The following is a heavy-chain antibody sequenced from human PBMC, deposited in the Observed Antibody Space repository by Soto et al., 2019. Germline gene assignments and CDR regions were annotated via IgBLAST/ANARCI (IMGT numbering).Heavy chain of an antibody. D-gene: IGHD5-12*01. CDR1: GFTFSSYW. J-gene: IGHJ6*03. CDR2: IKQDGSEK. V-gene: IGHV3-7*01. CDR3: ARYALLGHYYYYYYYMDV. Sequence: GGSLRLSCAASGFTFSSYWMSWVRQAPGKGLEWVANIKQDGSEKYYVDSVKGRFTISRDNAKNSLYLQMNSLRAEDTAVYYCARYALLGHYYYYYYYMDVWGKGTTVTVSS.